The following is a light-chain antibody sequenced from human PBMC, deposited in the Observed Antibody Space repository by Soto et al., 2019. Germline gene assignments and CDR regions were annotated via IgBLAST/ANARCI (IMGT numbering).Light chain of an antibody. CDR2: GAS. Sequence: EVVMTQSPATLSVSPGETATLSCRASQSVGSNLAWYQQKPGQAPRLLIYGASSRPTGIPDRFSGSGSGTDFTLTISRLEPEDFAVYYCQQYGSSSTFGQGTRLEIK. V-gene: IGKV3-20*01. J-gene: IGKJ5*01. CDR3: QQYGSSST. CDR1: QSVGSN.